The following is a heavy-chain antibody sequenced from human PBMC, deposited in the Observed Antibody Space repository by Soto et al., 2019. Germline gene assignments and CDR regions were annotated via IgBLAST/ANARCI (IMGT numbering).Heavy chain of an antibody. CDR2: ISWNSGSI. J-gene: IGHJ4*02. V-gene: IGHV3-9*01. CDR3: AKDDYGDYGYGIIDY. CDR1: GFTFDDYA. D-gene: IGHD4-17*01. Sequence: EVQLVESGGGLVQPGRSLRLSCAAPGFTFDDYAMHWVRQAPGKGLEWVSGISWNSGSIGYADSVKGRFTISRDNAKNSLYLQMNSLRAEDTALYYCAKDDYGDYGYGIIDYWGQGTLVTVSS.